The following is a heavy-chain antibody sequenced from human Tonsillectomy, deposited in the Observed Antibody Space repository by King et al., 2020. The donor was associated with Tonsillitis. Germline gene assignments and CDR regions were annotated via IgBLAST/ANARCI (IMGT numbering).Heavy chain of an antibody. CDR2: ISAYNGNT. J-gene: IGHJ4*02. D-gene: IGHD1-26*01. CDR1: GYTFTTYG. V-gene: IGHV1-18*01. CDR3: ARDVGGELPFDY. Sequence: VQLVESGAEVKKPGASVKVSCKASGYTFTTYGISWVRQAPGQGLEWMGWISAYNGNTNSAQKLQGRVTMTTDTSTTTVYMELRSLRSDDTAVYYCARDVGGELPFDYWGQGTLVTVSS.